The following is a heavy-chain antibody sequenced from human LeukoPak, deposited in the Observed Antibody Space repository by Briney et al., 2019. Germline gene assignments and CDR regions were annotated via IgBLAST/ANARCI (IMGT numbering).Heavy chain of an antibody. Sequence: SETLSLTCTVSGGSISSSYWSWVRQPPGKGLEWIGYIDNSGSTNYNPSLKSRVTISLDTPKSQFSLKLSSVTAADTAVYYCASGEYSSSSFDYWGQGTLVTVSS. CDR1: GGSISSSY. J-gene: IGHJ4*02. CDR3: ASGEYSSSSFDY. CDR2: IDNSGST. D-gene: IGHD6-6*01. V-gene: IGHV4-59*01.